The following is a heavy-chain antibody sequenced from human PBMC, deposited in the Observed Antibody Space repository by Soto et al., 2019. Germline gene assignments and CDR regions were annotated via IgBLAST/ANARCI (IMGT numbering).Heavy chain of an antibody. CDR1: GYTFTGYY. D-gene: IGHD1-26*01. CDR2: INPNSGGT. J-gene: IGHJ6*02. CDR3: ARGREDGRGMDV. Sequence: GASVKVSCKASGYTFTGYYMHWVRQAPGQGLEWMGWINPNSGGTNYAQKFQGWVTMTRDTSTSTAYMELSRLRSDDTAVYYCARGREDGRGMDVWGQGTTVTVS. V-gene: IGHV1-2*04.